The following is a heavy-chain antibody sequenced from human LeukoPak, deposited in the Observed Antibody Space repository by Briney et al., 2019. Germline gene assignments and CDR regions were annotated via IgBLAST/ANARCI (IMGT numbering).Heavy chain of an antibody. J-gene: IGHJ4*02. Sequence: ASVKVSCKASGYTFTSYGISWVRQAPGQGLEWMGWISAYNGNTNYAQKLQGRVTMTTDTSTSTAYMELRSLRSDDTAVYYCARIFKNYDILTRYGPPPTSGPGDYWGQGTLVTVSS. D-gene: IGHD3-9*01. CDR3: ARIFKNYDILTRYGPPPTSGPGDY. CDR1: GYTFTSYG. CDR2: ISAYNGNT. V-gene: IGHV1-18*01.